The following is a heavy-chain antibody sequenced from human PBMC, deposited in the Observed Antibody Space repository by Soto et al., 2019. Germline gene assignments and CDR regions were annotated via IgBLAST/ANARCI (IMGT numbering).Heavy chain of an antibody. Sequence: PSETLSLTCTVSGGSIGSYYWSWIRQPPGKGLEWIGYIYYSGSTNYNPSLKSRVTISVDTSKNQFSLKLSSVTAADTAVYYCARHKSGWGSYRRPYYFDYWGQGTLVTVSS. J-gene: IGHJ4*02. D-gene: IGHD3-16*02. CDR1: GGSIGSYY. CDR2: IYYSGST. V-gene: IGHV4-59*08. CDR3: ARHKSGWGSYRRPYYFDY.